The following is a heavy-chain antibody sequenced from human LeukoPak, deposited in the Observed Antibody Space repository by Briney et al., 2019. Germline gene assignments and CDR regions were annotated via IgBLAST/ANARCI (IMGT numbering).Heavy chain of an antibody. J-gene: IGHJ2*01. D-gene: IGHD4/OR15-4a*01. Sequence: SETLSLTCSVSGGSISSRSYYWGWIRQPPGKGLEWIGSIHYSGSTHYNPSLKSRVTMSADRSKNHFSLKLSSVTAADTAVYYCARPGAKMTTEDCYFDLWGRGTLVTVSS. CDR3: ARPGAKMTTEDCYFDL. CDR1: GGSISSRSYY. V-gene: IGHV4-39*02. CDR2: IHYSGST.